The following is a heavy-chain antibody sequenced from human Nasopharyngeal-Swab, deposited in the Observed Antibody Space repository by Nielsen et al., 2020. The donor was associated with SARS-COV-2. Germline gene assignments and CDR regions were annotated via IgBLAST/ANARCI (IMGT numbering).Heavy chain of an antibody. D-gene: IGHD3-3*01. CDR3: ARDSADFWSGYYWPDY. Sequence: GSLRLSCAASGFTFSSYGMHWVRQAPGKGLEWVAVIWYDGSNKYYADSVKGRFTISRDNSKNTLYLQMNSLRAEDTAVYYCARDSADFWSGYYWPDYWGQGTLVTVSS. J-gene: IGHJ4*02. CDR2: IWYDGSNK. CDR1: GFTFSSYG. V-gene: IGHV3-33*01.